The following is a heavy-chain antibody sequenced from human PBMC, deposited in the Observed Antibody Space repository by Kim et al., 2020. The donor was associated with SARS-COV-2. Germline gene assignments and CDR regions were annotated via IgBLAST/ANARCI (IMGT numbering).Heavy chain of an antibody. CDR2: INQSGNT. V-gene: IGHV4-34*01. J-gene: IGHJ4*02. D-gene: IGHD6-13*01. CDR3: AGGIAAAGMGD. CDR1: GGSFSGYY. Sequence: SETLSLTCAVYGGSFSGYYWSWIRQPPGKGLEWIGEINQSGNTNCNPSLKSRVTISLDTSKKQFSLKLSSVTAADTAVYYCAGGIAAAGMGDWGPGTLVT.